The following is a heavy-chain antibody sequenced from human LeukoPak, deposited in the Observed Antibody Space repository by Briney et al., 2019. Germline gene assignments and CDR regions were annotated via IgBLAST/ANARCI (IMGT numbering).Heavy chain of an antibody. Sequence: ASVKVSCKVSGYTLTELSMHWVRQAPGKGLEWMGGFDPEDGETIYAQKFQGRVTMAEDTSTDTAYMELSSLRSEDTAVYYCATVRRDCGGGCYPSFLFDYWGQGTLVTVSS. D-gene: IGHD2-21*01. CDR3: ATVRRDCGGGCYPSFLFDY. CDR2: FDPEDGET. V-gene: IGHV1-24*01. CDR1: GYTLTELS. J-gene: IGHJ4*02.